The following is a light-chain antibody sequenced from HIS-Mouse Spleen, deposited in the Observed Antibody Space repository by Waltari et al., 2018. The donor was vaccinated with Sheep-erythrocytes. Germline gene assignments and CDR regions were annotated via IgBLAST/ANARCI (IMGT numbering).Light chain of an antibody. J-gene: IGLJ2*01. CDR3: QAWDSSTAV. CDR2: QDI. CDR1: KLGDKY. Sequence: SYELTQPPSVSVSPGQTASITCSGDKLGDKYACLYQQKPGQSPVLVIYQDIKRPSGIPERFSGSNSGNTATLTISGTQAMDEADYYCQAWDSSTAVFGGGTKLTVL. V-gene: IGLV3-1*01.